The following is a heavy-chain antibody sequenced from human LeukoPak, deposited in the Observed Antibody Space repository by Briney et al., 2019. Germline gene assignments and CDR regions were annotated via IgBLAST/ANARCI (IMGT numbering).Heavy chain of an antibody. CDR2: ISSSGSYI. CDR1: GFTFTSYT. CDR3: ARDHYGDYSFDY. Sequence: PGGSLRLSCAASGFTFTSYTMNWVRQAPGKGLEWVSSISSSGSYIYYADSVKGRFTISRDNAKNSLYLQMNSLRAEDTAVYYCARDHYGDYSFDYWGQGTLVTVSS. V-gene: IGHV3-21*01. J-gene: IGHJ4*02. D-gene: IGHD4-17*01.